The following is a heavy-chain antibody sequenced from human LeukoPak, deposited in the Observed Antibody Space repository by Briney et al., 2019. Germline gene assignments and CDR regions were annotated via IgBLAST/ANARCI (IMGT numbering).Heavy chain of an antibody. D-gene: IGHD3-16*01. CDR3: TRGYEYGWFDP. CDR2: INPKKGDT. J-gene: IGHJ5*02. CDR1: GYTFSDYF. V-gene: IGHV1-2*02. Sequence: ASVKVSCKSSGYTFSDYFVHWVRQAPRQGLEWMGWINPKKGDTTYAQSFQGRVTMTRDTSISATYMELNSLRSDDTAVYYCTRGYEYGWFDPWGQGTLVTVSS.